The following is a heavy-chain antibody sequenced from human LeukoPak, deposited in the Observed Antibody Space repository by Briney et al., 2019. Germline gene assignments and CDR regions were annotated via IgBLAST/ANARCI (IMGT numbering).Heavy chain of an antibody. CDR1: GYTLNELS. CDR2: FDPEDGET. Sequence: ASVKVSCKVSGYTLNELSMHWVRRAPGKGLEWMGGFDPEDGETIYAQKFQGRVTMTEDTSTDTAYMELSSLRSEDTAVYYCATVVRDGDYGYFQHWGQGALVTVSS. V-gene: IGHV1-24*01. J-gene: IGHJ1*01. D-gene: IGHD4-17*01. CDR3: ATVVRDGDYGYFQH.